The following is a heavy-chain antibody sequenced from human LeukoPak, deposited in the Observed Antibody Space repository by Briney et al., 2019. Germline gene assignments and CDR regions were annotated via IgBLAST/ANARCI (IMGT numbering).Heavy chain of an antibody. V-gene: IGHV3-23*01. Sequence: GGSLRLSCAASGFTFSSCAMSWVRQAPGKGLEWVSAISGSGGSTYYADSVKGRFTISRDNSKNTLYLQMNSLRAEDTAVYYCAKGTTIESGYLLYYFDYWGQGTLVTVSS. CDR1: GFTFSSCA. CDR2: ISGSGGST. D-gene: IGHD3-3*01. J-gene: IGHJ4*02. CDR3: AKGTTIESGYLLYYFDY.